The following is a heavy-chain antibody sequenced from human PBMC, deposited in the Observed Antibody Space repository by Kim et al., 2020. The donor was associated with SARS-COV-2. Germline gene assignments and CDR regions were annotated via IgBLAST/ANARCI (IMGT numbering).Heavy chain of an antibody. J-gene: IGHJ4*02. Sequence: SQTLSLTCAISGDSVSSNSAVWNWIRQSPSRGLEWLGRTYYRSRWYNDYALSVKSRITIKPDTSRNQFSLQVNSVTPEDTAVYYCANSGPGFDYWGQGTLVAVSS. CDR2: TYYRSRWYN. V-gene: IGHV6-1*01. CDR3: ANSGPGFDY. CDR1: GDSVSSNSAV.